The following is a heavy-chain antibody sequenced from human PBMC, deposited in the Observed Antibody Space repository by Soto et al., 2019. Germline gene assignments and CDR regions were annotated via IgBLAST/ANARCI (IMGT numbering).Heavy chain of an antibody. D-gene: IGHD2-15*01. CDR1: GASFSTYA. CDR2: IIPIFDSP. J-gene: IGHJ5*02. Sequence: AASVKVSCKASGASFSTYAFSWVRQAPGHGLEWMGGIIPIFDSPYYAQNFQGRVTIAADRSTSTVYMELSSLPPEDTAVYYCARGAECRGYCLKKFTWHGPWREGTRVTVSS. CDR3: ARGAECRGYCLKKFTWHGP. V-gene: IGHV1-69*06.